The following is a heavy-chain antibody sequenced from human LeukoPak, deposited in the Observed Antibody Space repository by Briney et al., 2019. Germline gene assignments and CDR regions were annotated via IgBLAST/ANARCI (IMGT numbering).Heavy chain of an antibody. D-gene: IGHD1-26*01. V-gene: IGHV4-59*02. Sequence: SETLSLTCTVSGGSVSGYYWSWIRQPPGKGLEWIGYTYSSGSTTYNPSLKSRVTISLDTSKNQFSLKLSSVTAADTAVYYCARDSESGSYAAYWGQGTLVTVSS. CDR1: GGSVSGYY. J-gene: IGHJ4*02. CDR3: ARDSESGSYAAY. CDR2: TYSSGST.